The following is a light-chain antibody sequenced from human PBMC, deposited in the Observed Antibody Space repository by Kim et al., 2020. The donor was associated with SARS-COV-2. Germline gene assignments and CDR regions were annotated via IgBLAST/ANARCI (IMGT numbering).Light chain of an antibody. CDR3: QQYDSSPST. Sequence: EIVLTQSPGTLSLSPGVRATLSCRASQSVSSSYLAWYQQKPGQAPRLLIYGAASRATGIPDRCSGSGSGTDFTLTISRLVPEDFAVYYCQQYDSSPSTFGQGTKVDIK. CDR1: QSVSSSY. J-gene: IGKJ1*01. V-gene: IGKV3-20*01. CDR2: GAA.